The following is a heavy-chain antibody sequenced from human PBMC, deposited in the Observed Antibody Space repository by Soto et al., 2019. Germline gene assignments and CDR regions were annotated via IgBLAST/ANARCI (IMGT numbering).Heavy chain of an antibody. CDR1: GYSFTSYW. J-gene: IGHJ4*02. D-gene: IGHD6-13*01. CDR3: ARLPPRAQQLARYYFDY. V-gene: IGHV5-51*01. Sequence: PGESLKISCKGSGYSFTSYWIGWVRQMPGKGLEWMGIIYTGDSDTRYSPSFQGQVTISVDTSISTAHLQWSSLKASDTAMYYCARLPPRAQQLARYYFDYWGQGTLVTVPS. CDR2: IYTGDSDT.